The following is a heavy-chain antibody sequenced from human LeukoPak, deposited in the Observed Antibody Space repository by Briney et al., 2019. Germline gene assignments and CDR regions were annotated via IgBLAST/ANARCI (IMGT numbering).Heavy chain of an antibody. J-gene: IGHJ4*02. V-gene: IGHV3-64*01. D-gene: IGHD3-9*01. CDR3: ARALRPLLRYFGWLVDY. CDR2: ISSNGGST. Sequence: GGSLRLSCAASGFTFSSYAMHWVRQAPGKGLEYVSAISSNGGSTYYANSVKGRFTISRDNSKNTLYLQMGSLRAEDMAVYYCARALRPLLRYFGWLVDYWGQGTLVTVSS. CDR1: GFTFSSYA.